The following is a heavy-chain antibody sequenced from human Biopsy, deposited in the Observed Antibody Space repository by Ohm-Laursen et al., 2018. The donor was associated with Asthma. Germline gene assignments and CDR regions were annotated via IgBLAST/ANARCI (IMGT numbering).Heavy chain of an antibody. D-gene: IGHD1-14*01. CDR3: TRHNDY. V-gene: IGHV2-70*04. CDR2: INWEEDK. Sequence: TQTLTLTGSFSGFSLSSSGANVNWIRQPPGKALEWLARINWEEDKFYSTSLRTRLTISKGSSEDQVVLTMTNMGPVDTATYYCTRHNDYWGPGILVTVSS. CDR1: GFSLSSSGAN. J-gene: IGHJ4*02.